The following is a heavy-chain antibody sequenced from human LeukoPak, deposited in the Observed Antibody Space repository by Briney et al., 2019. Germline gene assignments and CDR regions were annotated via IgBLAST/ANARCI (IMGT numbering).Heavy chain of an antibody. D-gene: IGHD2-2*01. Sequence: SETLSLTCNVSGGSISSYYWSWIRQPPGKGLEWIGEINHSGSTNYNPSLKSRGTISVDTSKNQFSLKLSSVTAADTAVYYCARSRARYCSSTSCLDLDYWGQGTLVTVSS. J-gene: IGHJ4*02. V-gene: IGHV4-34*01. CDR2: INHSGST. CDR1: GGSISSYY. CDR3: ARSRARYCSSTSCLDLDY.